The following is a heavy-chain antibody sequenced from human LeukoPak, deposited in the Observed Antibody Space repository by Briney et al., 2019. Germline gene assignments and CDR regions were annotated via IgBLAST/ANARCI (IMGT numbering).Heavy chain of an antibody. CDR3: TKGRVATVGGAKYAMDV. CDR2: ITGDGAGT. CDR1: GFIFDDYA. Sequence: PGGSLRLSCAASGFIFDDYAMHWVRQAPGKGLEWVSLITGDGAGTYYEDSVRGRFTISRDNSKNSLYLMMNSLRTEDTALYYCTKGRVATVGGAKYAMDVWGQGTTVTVSS. V-gene: IGHV3-43*02. D-gene: IGHD5-12*01. J-gene: IGHJ6*02.